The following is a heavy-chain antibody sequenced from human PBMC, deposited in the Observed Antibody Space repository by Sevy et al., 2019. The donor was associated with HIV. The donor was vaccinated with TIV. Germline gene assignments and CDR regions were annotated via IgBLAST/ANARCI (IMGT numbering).Heavy chain of an antibody. CDR3: GSENASGRRYS. CDR1: GGSITNLY. V-gene: IGHV4-59*11. D-gene: IGHD3-10*01. CDR2: IYYNGHI. Sequence: SETLSLTCTVSGGSITNLYWNWIRQPPGKGLEWIASIYYNGHINYNPSLKSRVTLSPNTSKKQFFRRRSSVTAADTGMNYCGSENASGRRYSWGQGTLVTVSS. J-gene: IGHJ4*02.